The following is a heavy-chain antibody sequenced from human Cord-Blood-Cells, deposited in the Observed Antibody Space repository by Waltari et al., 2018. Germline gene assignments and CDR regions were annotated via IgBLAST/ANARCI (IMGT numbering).Heavy chain of an antibody. CDR1: GLPFSSYW. CDR2: INGDGSST. J-gene: IGHJ6*02. CDR3: ARAIAARYYYYGMDV. D-gene: IGHD6-6*01. Sequence: EVQLVESGGGLVQPGGSLRLSCAASGLPFSSYWMHWVRQAPGKGLVWVSRINGDGSSTSYADSVKGRFTISRDNAKNTLYLQMNSLRAEDTAVYYCARAIAARYYYYGMDVWGQGTTVTVSS. V-gene: IGHV3-74*01.